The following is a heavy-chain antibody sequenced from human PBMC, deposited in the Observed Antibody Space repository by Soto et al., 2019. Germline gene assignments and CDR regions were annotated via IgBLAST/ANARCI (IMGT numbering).Heavy chain of an antibody. J-gene: IGHJ4*02. CDR2: ISSSGSTI. Sequence: GGSLRLSCAASGFTFSGYYMSWIRQAPGKGLEWVSYISSSGSTIYYADSVKGRFTISRDNAKNSLYLQMNSLRAEDTAVYYCARQQWLDEAFVADDYWGQGTLVTVSS. CDR1: GFTFSGYY. V-gene: IGHV3-11*01. D-gene: IGHD6-19*01. CDR3: ARQQWLDEAFVADDY.